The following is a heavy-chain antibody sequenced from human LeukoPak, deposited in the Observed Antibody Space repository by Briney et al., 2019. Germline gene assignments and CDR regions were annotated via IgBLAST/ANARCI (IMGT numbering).Heavy chain of an antibody. CDR3: ARADFPHNWFDP. CDR2: INPNTGGT. D-gene: IGHD3-3*01. CDR1: GYVFNYYF. J-gene: IGHJ5*02. Sequence: ASVKVSCKASGYVFNYYFVHWLRQAPGQGPEWLGWINPNTGGTNYAQKFQGRVTMTTDTSITTAYMELTRLTSDDTAIYYCARADFPHNWFDPWGQGSLVTVSS. V-gene: IGHV1-2*02.